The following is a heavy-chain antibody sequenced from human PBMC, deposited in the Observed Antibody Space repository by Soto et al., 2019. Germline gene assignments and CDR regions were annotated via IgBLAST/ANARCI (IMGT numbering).Heavy chain of an antibody. CDR2: IIPNLGIT. V-gene: IGHV1-69*04. Sequence: SVKVSCKASGGTFSSYTISWVRQAPGQGLEWMGRIIPNLGITNYAKKFQGRVTITVDTSTSTAYMELNSLRYEDTAVYYCARDKGYCSDTSCPDFDYWGQGTLVTVSS. J-gene: IGHJ4*02. CDR1: GGTFSSYT. D-gene: IGHD2-15*01. CDR3: ARDKGYCSDTSCPDFDY.